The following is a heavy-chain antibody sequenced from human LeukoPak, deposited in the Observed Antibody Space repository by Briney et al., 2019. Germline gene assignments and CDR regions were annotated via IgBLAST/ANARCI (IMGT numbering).Heavy chain of an antibody. CDR2: IYPGDSDS. V-gene: IGHV5-51*01. D-gene: IGHD5-24*01. Sequence: GESLKISCKSSGYNFTNYWIGWVRQMPGKGVEWMGIIYPGDSDSRYSPSFQGQVTISADKSISTAYLQWSSLKASDTAMYYCARLRMATRGPNYFDYWGQGTLVTVSS. CDR3: ARLRMATRGPNYFDY. J-gene: IGHJ4*02. CDR1: GYNFTNYW.